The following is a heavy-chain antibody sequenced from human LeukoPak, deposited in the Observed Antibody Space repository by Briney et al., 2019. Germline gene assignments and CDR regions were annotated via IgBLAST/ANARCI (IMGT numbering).Heavy chain of an antibody. Sequence: GGSLRLSCAASGFTFSSYWMSWVRHAPGKGLEWVANIKEDGSEKYYMDSVKGRFTISRDNAKNSLYLKMNSLRAEDTAVYSCARDGYSSSWYGYWGHGTLVTASS. CDR3: ARDGYSSSWYGY. J-gene: IGHJ4*01. CDR2: IKEDGSEK. D-gene: IGHD6-13*01. CDR1: GFTFSSYW. V-gene: IGHV3-7*01.